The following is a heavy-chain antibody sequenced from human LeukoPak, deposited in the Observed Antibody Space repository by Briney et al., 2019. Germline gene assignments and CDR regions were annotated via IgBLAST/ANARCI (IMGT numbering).Heavy chain of an antibody. CDR3: ARERVWDSYGLGY. V-gene: IGHV4-61*01. CDR1: GGSVSSGSYY. CDR2: IYYSGST. J-gene: IGHJ4*02. D-gene: IGHD5-18*01. Sequence: SETLSLTCTVSGGSVSSGSYYWSWIRQPPGKGQEWIGYIYYSGSTNYNPSLKSRVTISVDTSKNQFSLKLSSVTAADTAVYYCARERVWDSYGLGYWGQGTLVTVSS.